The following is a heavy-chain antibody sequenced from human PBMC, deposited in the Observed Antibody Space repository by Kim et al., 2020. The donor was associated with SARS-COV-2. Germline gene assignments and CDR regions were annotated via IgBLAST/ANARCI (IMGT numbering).Heavy chain of an antibody. CDR1: GGSISSYY. D-gene: IGHD5-12*01. CDR3: ARASEMASTFAPFDS. J-gene: IGHJ5*02. Sequence: SETLSLTCTVSGGSISSYYWSWIRQPPGKGLEWIGYIYDSGSTNHNPSLKSRVTISVDTSKNQFSLKLSSVTAADTAVYYCARASEMASTFAPFDSWGQG. CDR2: IYDSGST. V-gene: IGHV4-59*01.